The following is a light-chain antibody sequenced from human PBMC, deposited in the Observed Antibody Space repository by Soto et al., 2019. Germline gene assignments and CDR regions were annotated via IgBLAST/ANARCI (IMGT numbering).Light chain of an antibody. CDR1: QSVSSN. Sequence: EIVMTQSPATLSVSPGERATLSCRASQSVSSNLAWYQKKPGQAPRLLXYGASTRATGIPARFSGSGSGTEFTLTISSLQSEDFAVYYCQQYNNWPPLTFGQGTRLEIK. CDR2: GAS. CDR3: QQYNNWPPLT. J-gene: IGKJ5*01. V-gene: IGKV3-15*01.